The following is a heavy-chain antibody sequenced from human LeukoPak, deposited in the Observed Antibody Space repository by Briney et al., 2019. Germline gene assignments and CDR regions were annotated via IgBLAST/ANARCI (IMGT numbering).Heavy chain of an antibody. CDR1: GFTFNSYA. CDR2: ISYDGTKK. CDR3: ARSPYLGSGYFDL. V-gene: IGHV3-30*01. Sequence: PGGSLRLSCAASGFTFNSYAMHWVSQAPGKGLERVALISYDGTKKYFADSVKGRFTISRDNSMKTLDLQMNTLSADDTAIYYCARSPYLGSGYFDLWGRGTLVTVSS. D-gene: IGHD1-26*01. J-gene: IGHJ2*01.